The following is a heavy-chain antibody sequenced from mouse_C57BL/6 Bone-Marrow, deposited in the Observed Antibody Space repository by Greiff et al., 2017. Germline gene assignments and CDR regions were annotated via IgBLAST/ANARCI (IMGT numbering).Heavy chain of an antibody. D-gene: IGHD1-1*01. Sequence: DVKLVESGPGLAKPSQTLSLTCSVTGYSITSDYWNWIRKFPGNKLEYMGYISYSGSTYYNPSLKSRISITRDTSKNQYYLQLNSVTTEDTATYYCARSPVITTVVAYYFDYWGQGTTLTVSS. V-gene: IGHV3-8*01. CDR2: ISYSGST. CDR3: ARSPVITTVVAYYFDY. J-gene: IGHJ2*01. CDR1: GYSITSDY.